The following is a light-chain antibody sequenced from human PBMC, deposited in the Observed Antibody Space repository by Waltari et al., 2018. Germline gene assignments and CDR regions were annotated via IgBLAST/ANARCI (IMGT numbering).Light chain of an antibody. Sequence: EVVMTQSPATLSVSQGERATLSCRASQSISINMVWYQQRPGQAPRLLIYEGSMTATDIPARFSGSGSGTEFTLTISSVQSEDAAVYYCQQFNDWPRTFGQGTKVEIK. CDR2: EGS. J-gene: IGKJ1*01. CDR3: QQFNDWPRT. V-gene: IGKV3-15*01. CDR1: QSISIN.